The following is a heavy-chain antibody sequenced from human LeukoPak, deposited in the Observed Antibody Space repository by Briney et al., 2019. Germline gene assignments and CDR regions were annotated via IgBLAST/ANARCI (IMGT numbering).Heavy chain of an antibody. CDR2: INQDGSEK. CDR1: GFTFSSYW. CDR3: VRGGAYSTSSPAGY. J-gene: IGHJ4*02. D-gene: IGHD6-6*01. Sequence: GGSLRLSCAASGFTFSSYWMSWVRQAPGKRLEWVANINQDGSEKYYVDSVKGRFIISRDNARNSLFLQMNILTAEDTAIYYCVRGGAYSTSSPAGYWGQGTLVSVSS. V-gene: IGHV3-7*01.